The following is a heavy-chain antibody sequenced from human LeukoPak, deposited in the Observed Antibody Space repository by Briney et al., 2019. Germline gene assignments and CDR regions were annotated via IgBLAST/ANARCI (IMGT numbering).Heavy chain of an antibody. V-gene: IGHV3-15*01. CDR1: GFTFSNAW. Sequence: SGGSLRLSCAASGFTFSNAWMSWVRQAPGKGLEWVGRIKSKTDGGTTDYAAPVKGRFTISRDDSKNTLYLQMNSLKTEDTAVYYCTTDYDSSCYYNYMDVWGKGTTVTVSS. CDR3: TTDYDSSCYYNYMDV. D-gene: IGHD3-22*01. J-gene: IGHJ6*03. CDR2: IKSKTDGGTT.